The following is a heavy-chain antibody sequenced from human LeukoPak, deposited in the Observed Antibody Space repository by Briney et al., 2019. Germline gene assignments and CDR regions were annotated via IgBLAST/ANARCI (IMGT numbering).Heavy chain of an antibody. CDR1: GGSISSYY. CDR2: IYYTGST. CDR3: ARFNNWGSRWYFDY. D-gene: IGHD6-13*01. V-gene: IGHV4-59*01. J-gene: IGHJ4*02. Sequence: PSETLSLTCTVSGGSISSYYWKWIPQPPGKGREWIGYIYYTGSTNSSPSLKSRVTITVDTSKNQSSLKLSSLTAADTAIYYCARFNNWGSRWYFDYWGQGTLVTVSS.